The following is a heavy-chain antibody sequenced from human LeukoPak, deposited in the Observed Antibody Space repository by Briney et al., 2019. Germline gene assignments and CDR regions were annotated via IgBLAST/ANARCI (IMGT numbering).Heavy chain of an antibody. D-gene: IGHD3-3*01. CDR1: GFTFSSYA. V-gene: IGHV3-23*01. Sequence: PGGSLRLSCAASGFTFSSYAMSWVRQAPGKGLEWVSAISGSGGSTYYADSVKGRFTISRDNSKNTLYLQMNSLRAEDTAVYYCAKDARITIFGVVRFGWFDPWGQGTLVTVSS. CDR3: AKDARITIFGVVRFGWFDP. J-gene: IGHJ5*02. CDR2: ISGSGGST.